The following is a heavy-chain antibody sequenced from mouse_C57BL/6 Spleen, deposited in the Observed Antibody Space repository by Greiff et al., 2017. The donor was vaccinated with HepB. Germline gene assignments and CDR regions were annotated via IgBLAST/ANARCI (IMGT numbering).Heavy chain of an antibody. CDR2: IYPGDGDT. D-gene: IGHD3-2*02. V-gene: IGHV1-80*01. CDR1: GYAFSSYW. Sequence: QVQLQQSGAELVKPGASVKISCKASGYAFSSYWMNWVKQRPGKGLEWIGQIYPGDGDTNYNGKFKGKATLTADKSSSTAYMQLSSLTSEDSAVYFCAREGTAQATDYWGQGTTLTVSS. CDR3: AREGTAQATDY. J-gene: IGHJ2*01.